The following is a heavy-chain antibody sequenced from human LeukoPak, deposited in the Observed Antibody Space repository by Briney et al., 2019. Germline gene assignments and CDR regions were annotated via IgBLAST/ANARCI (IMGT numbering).Heavy chain of an antibody. D-gene: IGHD3-22*01. CDR2: INHSGST. CDR1: GGSFSGYY. Sequence: PSETLSLTCAVYGGSFSGYYWSWIRQPPGTGLEWIGEINHSGSTNYNPSLKSRVTISVDTSKNQFSLKLSSVTAADTAVYYCARGHYYYDSSGYQYYFDYWGQGTLVTVSS. J-gene: IGHJ4*02. V-gene: IGHV4-34*01. CDR3: ARGHYYYDSSGYQYYFDY.